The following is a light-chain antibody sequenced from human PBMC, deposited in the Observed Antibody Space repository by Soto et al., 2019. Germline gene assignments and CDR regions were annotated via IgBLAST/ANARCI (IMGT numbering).Light chain of an antibody. V-gene: IGLV3-21*02. Sequence: SYELTQPPSVSVAPGQTARITCGENNIGSKRVHWYQQKPGQAPVVVVYHDSDRPSGIPERFPGSNSGNTATLTISAVDAGDEAAYFCQVWDNYSDHVVFGAETKLTVL. CDR1: NIGSKR. CDR3: QVWDNYSDHVV. J-gene: IGLJ3*02. CDR2: HDS.